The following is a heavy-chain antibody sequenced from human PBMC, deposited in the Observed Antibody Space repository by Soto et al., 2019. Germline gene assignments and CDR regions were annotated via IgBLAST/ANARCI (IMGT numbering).Heavy chain of an antibody. CDR1: GCSLSCYY. V-gene: IGHV4-59*08. Sequence: SGNPSLTRPFSGCSLSCYYWGWVREPPGRGLEWIGFIYYAGSTKYTPSLKSRVTISVDTSKNQFSLKLNSMTAADTAVYYCARHNYGSGSTYFDYWRQGTLVTVSS. CDR3: ARHNYGSGSTYFDY. J-gene: IGHJ4*02. D-gene: IGHD3-10*01. CDR2: IYYAGST.